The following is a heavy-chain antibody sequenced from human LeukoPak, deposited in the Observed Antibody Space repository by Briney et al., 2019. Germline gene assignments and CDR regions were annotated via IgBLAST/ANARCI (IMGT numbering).Heavy chain of an antibody. V-gene: IGHV1-8*02. CDR3: AIESAFAI. CDR2: MNPNSGNT. Sequence: ASVKVSCKASGGTFSSYAISWMRQATGQGLEWMGWMNPNSGNTGYAQKFQGRVTMTRNTSISTAYMELSSLRSEDTAVYYCAIESAFAIWGQCTMVTVSS. J-gene: IGHJ3*02. CDR1: GGTFSSYA.